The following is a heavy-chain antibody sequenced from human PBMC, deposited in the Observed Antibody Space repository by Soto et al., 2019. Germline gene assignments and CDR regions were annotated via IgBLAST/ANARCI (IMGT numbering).Heavy chain of an antibody. CDR2: IFSNDEK. J-gene: IGHJ4*02. V-gene: IGHV2-26*01. Sequence: QVTLKESGPVLVKPTEPLTLTCTVSGFSLSNARMGVSWIRQPPGKALEWLAHIFSNDEKSYSTSLKSRLTISKDTSKSQVVLTMTNMDPVDTATYYCARIRSDYVWGSYRLPDYWGQGTLVTVSS. CDR3: ARIRSDYVWGSYRLPDY. D-gene: IGHD3-16*02. CDR1: GFSLSNARMG.